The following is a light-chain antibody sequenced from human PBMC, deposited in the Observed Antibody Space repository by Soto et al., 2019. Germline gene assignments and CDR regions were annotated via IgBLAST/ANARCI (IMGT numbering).Light chain of an antibody. CDR2: DAS. V-gene: IGKV1-39*01. J-gene: IGKJ1*01. CDR3: QQTYSTPPWT. CDR1: QGIGTY. Sequence: DIHLTQSPSSLSASVGDRVTISCRATQGIGTYLTWYQQKPGRAPNLLIYDASTLQTGAPSRFSGRASATDFTLTISSLQPEDVGTYFCQQTYSTPPWTFGQGTGVEI.